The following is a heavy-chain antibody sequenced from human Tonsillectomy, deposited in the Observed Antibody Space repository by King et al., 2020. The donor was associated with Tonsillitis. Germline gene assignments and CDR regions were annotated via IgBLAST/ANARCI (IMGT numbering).Heavy chain of an antibody. CDR3: VTLPRYGARLINH. CDR2: IYYSGST. V-gene: IGHV4-39*01. Sequence: QLQASGPGLVKPSETLSLTCTVSGGSISSSSYYWGWIRQPPGKGLEWIGSIYYSGSTYYNPSLKSRVTISVDTSKNQFSLKLSSVTAADTAVYYCVTLPRYGARLINHWGQGTLVTVSS. CDR1: GGSISSSSYY. J-gene: IGHJ5*02. D-gene: IGHD4-17*01.